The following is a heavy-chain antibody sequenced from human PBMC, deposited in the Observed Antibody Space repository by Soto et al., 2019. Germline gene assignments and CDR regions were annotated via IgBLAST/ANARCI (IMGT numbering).Heavy chain of an antibody. D-gene: IGHD6-6*01. Sequence: SEALSLTCSIYIGSFSGYYWSWIRQPPGKGLEWIGEISQSGNTNYSPSLKSRVSMSIDTSKKQFSLNLASVSAADTAVYYCARAPKVSGSSQTRPDFWGQGTLVTVSS. CDR1: IGSFSGYY. CDR2: ISQSGNT. CDR3: ARAPKVSGSSQTRPDF. V-gene: IGHV4-34*01. J-gene: IGHJ4*02.